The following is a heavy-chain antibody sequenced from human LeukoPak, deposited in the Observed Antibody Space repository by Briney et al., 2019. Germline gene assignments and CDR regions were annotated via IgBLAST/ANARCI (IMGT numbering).Heavy chain of an antibody. D-gene: IGHD1-1*01. CDR3: ARHGTSSFYYYAMDV. V-gene: IGHV4-59*08. Sequence: PSETLSLTCTVSGGSIRSYYWSWIRQSPGKGLEWIGYINYSGSTNYNPSLKSRVTISVDTSKNQFSLKLSSVTAADTAVYYCARHGTSSFYYYAMDVWGQGTTVTVSS. CDR1: GGSIRSYY. J-gene: IGHJ6*02. CDR2: INYSGST.